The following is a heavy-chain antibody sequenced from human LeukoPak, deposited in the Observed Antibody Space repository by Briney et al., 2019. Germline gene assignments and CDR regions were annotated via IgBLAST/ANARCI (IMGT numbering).Heavy chain of an antibody. CDR1: GFTFTSSA. D-gene: IGHD6-13*01. CDR3: AARGGQQLAQGRYYYYGMDV. Sequence: GTSVKVSCKASGFTFTSSAMQWVRQARGQRLEWIGWIVVGSGNTNYAQKFQERVTITRDMSTSTAYMELSSLRSEDTDVYYCAARGGQQLAQGRYYYYGMDVWGQGTTVTVSS. CDR2: IVVGSGNT. J-gene: IGHJ6*02. V-gene: IGHV1-58*02.